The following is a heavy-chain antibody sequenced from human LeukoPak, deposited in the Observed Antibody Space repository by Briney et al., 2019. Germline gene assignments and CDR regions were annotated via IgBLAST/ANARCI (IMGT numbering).Heavy chain of an antibody. D-gene: IGHD3-10*01. J-gene: IGHJ4*02. CDR3: ARGRGSAHGEDYYGSGSIDY. Sequence: SVKVSCKASGGTFSSYAISWVRQAPGQGLEWMGRIIPILGIANYAQKFQGRVTITADKSTSTAYMELSSLRSEDTAVYYCARGRGSAHGEDYYGSGSIDYWGQGTLVTVSS. CDR1: GGTFSSYA. V-gene: IGHV1-69*04. CDR2: IIPILGIA.